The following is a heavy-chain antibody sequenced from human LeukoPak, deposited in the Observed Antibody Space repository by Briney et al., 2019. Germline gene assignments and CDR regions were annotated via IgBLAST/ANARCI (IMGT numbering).Heavy chain of an antibody. J-gene: IGHJ4*02. CDR2: INHSGST. CDR1: GGSFSGYY. CDR3: AGSSGYYSH. V-gene: IGHV4-34*01. D-gene: IGHD3-22*01. Sequence: PSETLSLTCAVYGGSFSGYYWSWIRQPPGKGLEWIGEINHSGSTNYNPSLKSRVTISVDTSKNQFSLKLSSATAADTAVYYCAGSSGYYSHWGQGTLVTVSS.